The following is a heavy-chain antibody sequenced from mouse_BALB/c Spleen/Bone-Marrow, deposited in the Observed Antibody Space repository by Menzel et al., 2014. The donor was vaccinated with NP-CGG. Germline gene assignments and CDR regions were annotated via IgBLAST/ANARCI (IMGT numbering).Heavy chain of an antibody. CDR1: GFTFSGFY. CDR3: ARDVGYGNYFVY. V-gene: IGHV7-1*02. D-gene: IGHD2-10*02. J-gene: IGHJ3*01. CDR2: SRNKAKYYTT. Sequence: EVQLQQSGGGLVQPGDSLRLSCATSGFTFSGFYMEWVRQPPGKRLEWIAASRNKAKYYTTEYSASVKGRFIVSRDTSQSVLYLQMNALRAEDTAIYYCARDVGYGNYFVYWGQGTLVTVSA.